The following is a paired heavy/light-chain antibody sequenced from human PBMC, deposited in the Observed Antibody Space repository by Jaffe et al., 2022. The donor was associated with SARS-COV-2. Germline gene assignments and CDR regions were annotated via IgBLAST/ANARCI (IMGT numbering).Heavy chain of an antibody. CDR2: INRDGSIT. CDR1: GFTFSDFW. J-gene: IGHJ4*02. CDR3: ARDLGGRSSL. D-gene: IGHD1-26*01. Sequence: EVQLVESGGSLVQPGGSLRLSCAASGFTFSDFWFHWVRQTPGKGQVWVSRINRDGSITNYADSVKGRFTISRDNGKNTLYLQMNTLRADDTAIYYCARDLGGRSSLWGQGTLVTVSS. V-gene: IGHV3-74*01.
Light chain of an antibody. J-gene: IGKJ2*01. V-gene: IGKV2-28*01. Sequence: DIVMTQSPLSLPVTPGEPASISCRSSQSLLHSNGYIFFDWYLQKPGQSPQLLIYLGSNRASGVPDRFSGSGSDTDFTLKISRVEAEDVGVYYCMQALQTPYTFGQGTKLEIK. CDR1: QSLLHSNGYIF. CDR3: MQALQTPYT. CDR2: LGS.